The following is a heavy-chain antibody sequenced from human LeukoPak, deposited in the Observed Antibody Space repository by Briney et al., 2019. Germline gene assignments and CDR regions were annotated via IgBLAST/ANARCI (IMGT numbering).Heavy chain of an antibody. Sequence: GASVKVSCKVSGYTLTELSMHWVRQAPGKGLEWMGGFDPEDGETIYAQKFQGRVTMTRDTSTSTVYMELSSLRSEDTAVYYCARNNDYGDLHAFDYWGQGTLVTVSS. V-gene: IGHV1-24*01. J-gene: IGHJ4*02. CDR3: ARNNDYGDLHAFDY. D-gene: IGHD4-17*01. CDR1: GYTLTELS. CDR2: FDPEDGET.